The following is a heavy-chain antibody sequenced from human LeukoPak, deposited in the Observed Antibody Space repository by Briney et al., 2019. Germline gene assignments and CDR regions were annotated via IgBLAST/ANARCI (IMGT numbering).Heavy chain of an antibody. CDR2: ISSSSSYI. D-gene: IGHD3-22*01. J-gene: IGHJ4*02. V-gene: IGHV3-21*01. Sequence: PGGSLRLSCAASGFTFSSYSTNWVRQAPGKGLEWVSSISSSSSYIYYADSVKGRFTISRDNAKNSLYLQMNSLRAEDTAVYYCARETYYYDGSGYYVFFDYWGQGTLVTVSS. CDR1: GFTFSSYS. CDR3: ARETYYYDGSGYYVFFDY.